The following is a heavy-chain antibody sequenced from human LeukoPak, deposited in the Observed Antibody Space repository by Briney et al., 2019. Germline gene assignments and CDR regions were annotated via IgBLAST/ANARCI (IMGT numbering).Heavy chain of an antibody. J-gene: IGHJ4*02. V-gene: IGHV3-23*01. CDR3: AKDGGLWVSAHWGDS. D-gene: IGHD7-27*01. Sequence: GGALRLSCTASGFTFSSYTMSWVRQAPGKGLKWVSTITTGGPNTYYADSVKGRFTVSRDDSKNTLYLQMNSLRAEDTAVYYYAKDGGLWVSAHWGDSWGRGTLVTVSS. CDR1: GFTFSSYT. CDR2: ITTGGPNT.